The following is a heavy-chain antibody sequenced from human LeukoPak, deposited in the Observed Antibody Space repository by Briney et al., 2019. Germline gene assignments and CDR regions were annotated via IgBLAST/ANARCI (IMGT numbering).Heavy chain of an antibody. CDR3: AREGSSIAALDDEFDY. V-gene: IGHV3-33*01. Sequence: GGSLRLSCAASGFTFSNYGMHWVRQAPGKGLEWVAVIWYDGSNKYYADSVKGRFTISRDNSKNTLYLQMNSLRAEDTAVYYCAREGSSIAALDDEFDYWGQGTLVTVSS. CDR2: IWYDGSNK. J-gene: IGHJ4*02. D-gene: IGHD6-6*01. CDR1: GFTFSNYG.